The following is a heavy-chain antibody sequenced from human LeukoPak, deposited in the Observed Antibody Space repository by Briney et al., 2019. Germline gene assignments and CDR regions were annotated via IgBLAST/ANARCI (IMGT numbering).Heavy chain of an antibody. CDR3: ARGVLRFLEWLFPRGIYYFDY. J-gene: IGHJ4*02. CDR1: GYSISSGYY. D-gene: IGHD3-3*01. Sequence: SETLSLTCTVSGYSISSGYYWGWIRQPPGKGLEWIGSIYHSGSTYYNPSLKSRVTISVDTSKNQFSLKLSSVTAADTAVYYCARGVLRFLEWLFPRGIYYFDYWGQGTLVTVSS. CDR2: IYHSGST. V-gene: IGHV4-38-2*02.